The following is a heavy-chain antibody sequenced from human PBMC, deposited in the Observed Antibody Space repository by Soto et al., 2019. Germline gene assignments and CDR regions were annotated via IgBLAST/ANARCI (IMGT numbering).Heavy chain of an antibody. CDR2: IYYRGNT. V-gene: IGHV4-59*11. J-gene: IGHJ6*02. CDR3: ARDGREPSGIDV. Sequence: LSLTCTVSGGSISSHYWSWVRQAPGKGLERIGCIYYRGNTFYNPSLKSRGTISVDTSNNQFSLQLDSVTTADTAVYYCARDGREPSGIDVWGRLPTGAVSS. CDR1: GGSISSHY. D-gene: IGHD1-26*01.